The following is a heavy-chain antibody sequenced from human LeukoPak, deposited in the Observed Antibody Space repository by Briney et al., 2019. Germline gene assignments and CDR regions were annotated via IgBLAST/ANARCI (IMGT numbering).Heavy chain of an antibody. V-gene: IGHV1-8*02. CDR3: ARESGVILVVPYY. CDR2: MSPISGKT. D-gene: IGHD2-2*01. CDR1: GYTFTGYY. J-gene: IGHJ4*02. Sequence: ASVKVSCKASGYTFTGYYMHWVRQATGQGLEWMGWMSPISGKTGYAQKFQGRVTMTRDTSISTAYMELSSLRSEDTAVYYCARESGVILVVPYYWGQGTLVTVSS.